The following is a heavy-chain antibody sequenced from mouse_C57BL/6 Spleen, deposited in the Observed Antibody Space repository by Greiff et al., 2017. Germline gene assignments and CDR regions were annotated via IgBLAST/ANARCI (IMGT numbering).Heavy chain of an antibody. Sequence: EVQLQQSGAELVRPGASVKLSCTASGFNIKDYYMHWVKQRPGQGLEWIGRIDPEDGDTESAPKFQGKATMTADTSSNTAYLQLSSLTSEDTAVYYCTMSTTVVEDAMDYWGQGTSVTVSS. V-gene: IGHV14-1*01. CDR3: TMSTTVVEDAMDY. J-gene: IGHJ4*01. D-gene: IGHD1-1*01. CDR2: IDPEDGDT. CDR1: GFNIKDYY.